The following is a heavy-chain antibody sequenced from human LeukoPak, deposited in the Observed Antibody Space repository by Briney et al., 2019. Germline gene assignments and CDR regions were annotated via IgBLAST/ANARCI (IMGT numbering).Heavy chain of an antibody. CDR1: GDSIRSSGFY. CDR3: ARGVVN. Sequence: SETLSLTCTVSGDSIRSSGFYWGWIRQPPGKGLEWIGNMYYTGSTYYNPSLKSRVTTSADTSKNQFALKLSSVTAADTAVYYCARGVVNWGQGTLVTVSS. V-gene: IGHV4-39*06. J-gene: IGHJ4*02. D-gene: IGHD2-15*01. CDR2: MYYTGST.